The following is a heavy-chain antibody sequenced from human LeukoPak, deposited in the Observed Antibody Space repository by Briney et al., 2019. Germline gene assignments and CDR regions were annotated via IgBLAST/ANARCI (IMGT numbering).Heavy chain of an antibody. CDR3: ARAPTAYCLSTNCQPYFDY. CDR1: GGSIGTYY. Sequence: SETLSLTCSVSGGSIGTYYWSWIRQPAGKGLERIGRIYTGGSTNYNPSLKSRVTLSIETPKNQFSLELTSVTAADTAVYYCARAPTAYCLSTNCQPYFDYWGQGILVTVSS. CDR2: IYTGGST. J-gene: IGHJ4*02. D-gene: IGHD2-2*01. V-gene: IGHV4-4*07.